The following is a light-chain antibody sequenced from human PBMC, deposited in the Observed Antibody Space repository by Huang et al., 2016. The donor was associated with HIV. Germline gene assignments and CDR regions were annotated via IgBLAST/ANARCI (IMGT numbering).Light chain of an antibody. Sequence: EIVLTQSPGTLSLSPGERATLSCRASQSISSSSLAWYLQKPGQAPTLLIHGASTRATDIPDRFSGRGSGTSFTLPISRLGPEDFAVYYCHQYGSPPFTFGPGTKVDIK. J-gene: IGKJ3*01. CDR1: QSISSSS. V-gene: IGKV3-20*01. CDR2: GAS. CDR3: HQYGSPPFT.